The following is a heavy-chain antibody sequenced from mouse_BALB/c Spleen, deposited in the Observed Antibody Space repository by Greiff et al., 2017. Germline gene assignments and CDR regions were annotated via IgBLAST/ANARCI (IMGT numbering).Heavy chain of an antibody. D-gene: IGHD1-1*01. J-gene: IGHJ4*01. V-gene: IGHV1-14*01. CDR2: INPYNDGT. Sequence: EVQLQQSGPELVKPGASVKMSCKASGYTFTSYVMHWVKQKPGQGLEWIGYINPYNDGTKYNEKFKGKATLTSDKSSSTAYMELSSLTSEDSAVYYCARGGTTVVYYYAMDYWGQGTSVTVSS. CDR3: ARGGTTVVYYYAMDY. CDR1: GYTFTSYV.